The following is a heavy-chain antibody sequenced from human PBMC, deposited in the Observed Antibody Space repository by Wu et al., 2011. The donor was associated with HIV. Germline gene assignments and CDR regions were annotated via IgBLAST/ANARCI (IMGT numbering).Heavy chain of an antibody. J-gene: IGHJ2*01. V-gene: IGHV1-69*14. CDR3: ARAPNPGRYFDL. Sequence: QVQLVQSWAEVKKPGSSVKVSCKASGGTFNSYGISWVRQAPGQGLEWMGGLIPLFGATDYAQKFQGRITISADTSTTTVYMDLSSLRSEDTAVYFCARAPNPGRYFDLWGRGTLVTVSS. D-gene: IGHD2-8*01. CDR1: GGTFNSYG. CDR2: LIPLFGAT.